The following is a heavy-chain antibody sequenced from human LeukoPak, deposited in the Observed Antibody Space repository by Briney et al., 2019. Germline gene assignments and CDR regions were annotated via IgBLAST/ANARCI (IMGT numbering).Heavy chain of an antibody. J-gene: IGHJ3*02. CDR2: ISYDGSNK. Sequence: SGGSLRLSCAASGFTFSSYGMHWVRQAPGKGLEWVAVISYDGSNKYYADSVKGRFTISRDNSKNTLYLQMNSLRAEDTAVYYCAKDWGPYYDFWNDIWGQGTMVTVSS. D-gene: IGHD3-3*01. CDR1: GFTFSSYG. V-gene: IGHV3-30*18. CDR3: AKDWGPYYDFWNDI.